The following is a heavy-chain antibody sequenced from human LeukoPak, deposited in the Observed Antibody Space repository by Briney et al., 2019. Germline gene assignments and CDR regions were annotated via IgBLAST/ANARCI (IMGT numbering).Heavy chain of an antibody. CDR3: ARERYYYGSGSPNMDV. Sequence: ASVKVSCKASGYTFTGYYMRWVRQAPGQGLEWMGWINPNSGGTNYAQKFQGRVTMTRDTSISTAYMELSRLRSDDTAVYYCARERYYYGSGSPNMDVWGKGTTVTISS. D-gene: IGHD3-10*01. CDR1: GYTFTGYY. J-gene: IGHJ6*03. V-gene: IGHV1-2*02. CDR2: INPNSGGT.